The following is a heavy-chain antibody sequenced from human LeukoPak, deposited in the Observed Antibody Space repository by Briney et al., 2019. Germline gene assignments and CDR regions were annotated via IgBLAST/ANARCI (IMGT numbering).Heavy chain of an antibody. CDR1: GFSFTTYW. CDR2: IKQDGTEK. V-gene: IGHV3-7*01. Sequence: GESLRPSCAASGFSFTTYWMSWVRQAPGKGLEWVANIKQDGTEKYYVDSVKGRFTISRDNAKNSLYLQMNSLRAEDTAVYYCASELKIWGQGTMVTVSA. CDR3: ASELKI. J-gene: IGHJ3*02.